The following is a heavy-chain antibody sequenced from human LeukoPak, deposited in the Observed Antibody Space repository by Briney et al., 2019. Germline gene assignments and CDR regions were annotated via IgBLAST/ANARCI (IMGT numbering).Heavy chain of an antibody. CDR1: GGSISSYY. V-gene: IGHV4-39*01. Sequence: PSETLSLTCTVSGGSISSYYWGWIRQPPGKGLEWIGSIYYSGSTYYNPSLKSRVTISVDTSKNQFSLKLSSVTAADTAVYYCARSEDGDYEGDAFDIWGQGTMVTVSS. D-gene: IGHD4-17*01. CDR3: ARSEDGDYEGDAFDI. CDR2: IYYSGST. J-gene: IGHJ3*02.